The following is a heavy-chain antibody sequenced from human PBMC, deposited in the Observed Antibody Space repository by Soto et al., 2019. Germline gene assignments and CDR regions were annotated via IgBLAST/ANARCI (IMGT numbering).Heavy chain of an antibody. CDR3: AHTGCSGGSCYASYNWFDP. J-gene: IGHJ5*02. Sequence: QITLKESGPTLVKPTQTLTLTCTFSGFSLSTSGVGVGWIRQPPGKALEWLALIYWDDDKRYSPSLKSRLTITKDTSKNQVALTMTNMDPVDTATYYCAHTGCSGGSCYASYNWFDPWGQGTLVTVSS. CDR1: GFSLSTSGVG. D-gene: IGHD2-15*01. CDR2: IYWDDDK. V-gene: IGHV2-5*02.